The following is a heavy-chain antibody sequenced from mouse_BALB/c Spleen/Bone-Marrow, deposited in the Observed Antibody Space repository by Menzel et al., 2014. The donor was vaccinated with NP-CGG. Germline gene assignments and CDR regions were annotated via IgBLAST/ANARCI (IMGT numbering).Heavy chain of an antibody. Sequence: DVQLQESGGGLVKPGGSLKLSCAASGFAFSSYDMSWVRQTPEKRLEWVAYISSGGGSTYYPDTVKGRFTISRDNAKNTLYLQMSSLKSEDTAMYYCAGHEDGYYDAMDYWGQGTSVTVSS. D-gene: IGHD2-3*01. V-gene: IGHV5-12-1*01. CDR3: AGHEDGYYDAMDY. J-gene: IGHJ4*01. CDR2: ISSGGGST. CDR1: GFAFSSYD.